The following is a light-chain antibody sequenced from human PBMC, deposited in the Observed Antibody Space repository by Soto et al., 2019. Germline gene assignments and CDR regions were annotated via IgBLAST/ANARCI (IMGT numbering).Light chain of an antibody. CDR2: AAS. CDR3: QQSYNTPRT. J-gene: IGKJ1*01. Sequence: DIQMTQSPSSLSASVGDRVTITCRASQRIGSSLNWYQQKPGKAPKLLIYAASSLQSGVPSRFSGSGSGTDFTLTISSLQPEDFATYYCQQSYNTPRTFGHGTKVDIK. V-gene: IGKV1-39*01. CDR1: QRIGSS.